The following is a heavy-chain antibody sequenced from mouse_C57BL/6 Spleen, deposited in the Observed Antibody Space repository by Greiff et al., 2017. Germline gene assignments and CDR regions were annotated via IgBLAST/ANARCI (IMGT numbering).Heavy chain of an antibody. CDR3: ARGAYYSNSWFAY. CDR1: GYTFTSYW. V-gene: IGHV1-69*01. Sequence: VQLQQPGAELVMPGASVKLSCKASGYTFTSYWMPWVKQRPGQGLEWIGEIDPSDSYTNYNQKFKGKSTLTVDKSSSTAYMQLNSLTSEDSAVYYCARGAYYSNSWFAYWGQGTLVTVSA. D-gene: IGHD2-5*01. CDR2: IDPSDSYT. J-gene: IGHJ3*01.